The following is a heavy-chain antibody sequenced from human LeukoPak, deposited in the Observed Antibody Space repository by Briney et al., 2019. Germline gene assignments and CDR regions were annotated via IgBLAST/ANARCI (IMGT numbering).Heavy chain of an antibody. CDR2: ISSSSDKI. Sequence: GGSLRLSCGGSGFTFSTYNMHWVRQAPGKGLEWVSYISSSSDKIYYADSVKGRFTISRDNAKNSLYLQMNSLRAGDTAVYYCARVGWGFWFDYWGQGTLVTVSS. D-gene: IGHD3-16*01. V-gene: IGHV3-48*01. CDR3: ARVGWGFWFDY. J-gene: IGHJ4*02. CDR1: GFTFSTYN.